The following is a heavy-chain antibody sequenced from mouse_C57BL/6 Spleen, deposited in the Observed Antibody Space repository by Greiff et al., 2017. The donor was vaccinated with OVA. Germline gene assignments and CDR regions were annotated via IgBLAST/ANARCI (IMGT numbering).Heavy chain of an antibody. D-gene: IGHD1-1*01. CDR3: ALVETWYFDV. Sequence: QVQLKESGAELAKPGASVKLSCKASGYTFTSYWMHWVKQRPGQGLEWIGYINPSSGYTKYNQKFKDKATLTADKSSSTAYMQLSSLTYEDSAVYYCALVETWYFDVWGTGTTVTVSS. J-gene: IGHJ1*03. CDR2: INPSSGYT. V-gene: IGHV1-7*01. CDR1: GYTFTSYW.